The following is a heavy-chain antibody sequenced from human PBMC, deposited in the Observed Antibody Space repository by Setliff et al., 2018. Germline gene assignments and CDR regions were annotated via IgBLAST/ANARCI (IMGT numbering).Heavy chain of an antibody. CDR1: GASIRSSSYY. V-gene: IGHV4-39*07. J-gene: IGHJ4*02. CDR2: IYYSGST. CDR3: SKAPRNFWSGYSPAPFDY. D-gene: IGHD3-3*01. Sequence: LSLTCTVSGASIRSSSYYWGWIRQPPGKGLEWIGSIYYSGSTYYNPSLKSRVTISVDTSKNQFSLKLSSVTAADTAVYYCSKAPRNFWSGYSPAPFDYWGQGTLVTVSS.